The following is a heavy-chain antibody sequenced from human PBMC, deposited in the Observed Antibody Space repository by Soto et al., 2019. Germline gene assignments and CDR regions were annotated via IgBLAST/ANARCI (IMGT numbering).Heavy chain of an antibody. Sequence: PGGSLRLSCTASGFPFSSYSMNWVRQAPGKGLEWVSSISSSGSYIYYADSVKGRFTISRDNAKNSLYLQMNSLSAEDTAVYYCARNPTTVTSMDVWGQGITVTVSS. J-gene: IGHJ6*02. D-gene: IGHD4-4*01. CDR2: ISSSGSYI. V-gene: IGHV3-21*01. CDR3: ARNPTTVTSMDV. CDR1: GFPFSSYS.